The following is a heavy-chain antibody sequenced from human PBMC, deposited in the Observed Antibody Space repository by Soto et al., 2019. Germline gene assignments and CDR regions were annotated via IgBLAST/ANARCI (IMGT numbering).Heavy chain of an antibody. Sequence: EVQLLESGGGLVQPGGSLRLSCAASGFTFSSYAMSWVRQAPGKGLEWVSAISGSGGSTYYADSVKGRFTISRDNSKNTRFLQMNCMRAEDAAGYYCAKAGGGSLVVTAILFLGGGEYFQHWGQGTLVTVSS. CDR3: AKAGGGSLVVTAILFLGGGEYFQH. J-gene: IGHJ1*01. V-gene: IGHV3-23*01. CDR2: ISGSGGST. D-gene: IGHD2-21*02. CDR1: GFTFSSYA.